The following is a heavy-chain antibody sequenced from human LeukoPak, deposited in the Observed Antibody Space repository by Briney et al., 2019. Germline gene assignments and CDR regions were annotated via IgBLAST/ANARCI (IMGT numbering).Heavy chain of an antibody. CDR2: ITGSGGSR. J-gene: IGHJ4*02. CDR3: AKKWGVGTTTLDYFDY. Sequence: GGSLRLSCAASGFTFGTYAMSWVRQAPGEGLEWVSGITGSGGSRYYADSVRGRFTISRDNSKNTLYLQMNSLTDEDTAVYYCAKKWGVGTTTLDYFDYWGQGTLVTVSS. V-gene: IGHV3-23*01. CDR1: GFTFGTYA. D-gene: IGHD1-26*01.